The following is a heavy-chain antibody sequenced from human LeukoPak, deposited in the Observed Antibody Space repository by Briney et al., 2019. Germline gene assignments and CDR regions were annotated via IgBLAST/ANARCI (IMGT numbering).Heavy chain of an antibody. J-gene: IGHJ4*02. CDR3: ARQEGGIVGPY. Sequence: SETLSLTCTGSGASINSYFWTWLRQPAGKGLEWIGRIYTGGSTNYNPSLKSRVTMSVDTSKNQFSLKLSSVTAADTAVYYCARQEGGIVGPYWGQGTLVTVSS. CDR2: IYTGGST. V-gene: IGHV4-4*07. CDR1: GASINSYF. D-gene: IGHD1-26*01.